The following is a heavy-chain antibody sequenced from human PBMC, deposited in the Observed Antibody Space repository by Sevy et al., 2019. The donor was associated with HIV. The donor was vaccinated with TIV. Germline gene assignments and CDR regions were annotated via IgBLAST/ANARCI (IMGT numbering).Heavy chain of an antibody. CDR2: INHSGST. CDR3: ARALTMLPGHYFDY. Sequence: SETLSLTCAVYGGSFSGYYWSWIRQPPGKGLEWIGEINHSGSTNYNPSLKSRVTISVDTSKNQFSLKLSSVTAADTAVYYCARALTMLPGHYFDYWGQGTLVTVSS. D-gene: IGHD3-10*02. CDR1: GGSFSGYY. J-gene: IGHJ4*02. V-gene: IGHV4-34*01.